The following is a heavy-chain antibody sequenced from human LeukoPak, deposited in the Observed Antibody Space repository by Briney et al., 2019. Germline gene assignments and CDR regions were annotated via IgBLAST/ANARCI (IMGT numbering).Heavy chain of an antibody. CDR1: GYSISSGYY. Sequence: SETLSLTCSVSGYSISSGYYWGWIRQPPGKGLEWIGSIYHSGSTYYNTSLKSRVTISVDTSKNQFSLKLSSVTAADTAMYYCARVKDPGGYYYYYYMDVWGKGTTVTVSS. D-gene: IGHD3-16*01. CDR3: ARVKDPGGYYYYYYMDV. V-gene: IGHV4-38-2*02. J-gene: IGHJ6*03. CDR2: IYHSGST.